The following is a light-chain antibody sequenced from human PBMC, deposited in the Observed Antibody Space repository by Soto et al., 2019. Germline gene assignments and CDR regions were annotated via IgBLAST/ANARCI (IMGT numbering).Light chain of an antibody. J-gene: IGKJ1*01. CDR3: KQYGTSPAT. Sequence: EIVLTQSPATLSLSPGERATLSCRASQSISSYLAWYQQKPGQAPRLLIYDASNRATGIPDRFSGSVSGTDFTLIISGLEPEDFAVYYCKQYGTSPATFGQGTKVDI. CDR2: DAS. CDR1: QSISSY. V-gene: IGKV3-20*01.